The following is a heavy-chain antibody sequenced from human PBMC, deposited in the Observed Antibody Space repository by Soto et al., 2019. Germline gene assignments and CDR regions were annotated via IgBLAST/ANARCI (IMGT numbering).Heavy chain of an antibody. V-gene: IGHV1-69*01. D-gene: IGHD6-19*01. CDR3: ARVGSSGWNYYYYGMDV. CDR1: GGTFSSYA. Sequence: QVQLVQSGAEVKKPGSSVKVSCKASGGTFSSYAISWVRQAPGQGLEWMGGIIPIFGTAKYAQKFQGRVTITADESTSTAYMEPSSLRSEDTAVYYCARVGSSGWNYYYYGMDVWGQGTTVTVSS. J-gene: IGHJ6*02. CDR2: IIPIFGTA.